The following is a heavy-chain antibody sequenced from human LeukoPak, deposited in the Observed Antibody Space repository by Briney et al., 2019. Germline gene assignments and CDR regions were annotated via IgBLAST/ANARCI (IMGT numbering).Heavy chain of an antibody. CDR1: GFTSSSYS. CDR3: ARQIPPATMVRGVISTYYCYYMDV. Sequence: GGSLRPSCAASGFTSSSYSMNWVRPAPGKWLEWVSSISSISSYINYADSVKGRFSISRDNGKNSMYMQMISLRAEDTAVYYCARQIPPATMVRGVISTYYCYYMDVWGKGTTVTVSS. J-gene: IGHJ6*03. CDR2: ISSISSYI. V-gene: IGHV3-21*01. D-gene: IGHD3-10*01.